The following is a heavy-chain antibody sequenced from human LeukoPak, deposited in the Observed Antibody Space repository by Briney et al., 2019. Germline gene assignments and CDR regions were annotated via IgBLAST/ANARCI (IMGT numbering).Heavy chain of an antibody. CDR3: ARHSVVGPTKYYFDY. Sequence: PSETLSLTCTVSDDSISSFYWSWIRQPPGKGLEWIGFINYSGTTNHNPSLKSRVTMSVDTSRNQFSLKLSSVTAADTAVYYSARHSVVGPTKYYFDYWGQGTLVTVSS. D-gene: IGHD1-26*01. J-gene: IGHJ4*02. CDR1: DDSISSFY. CDR2: INYSGTT. V-gene: IGHV4-59*08.